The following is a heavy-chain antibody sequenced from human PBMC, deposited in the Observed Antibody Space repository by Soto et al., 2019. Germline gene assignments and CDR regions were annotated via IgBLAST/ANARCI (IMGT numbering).Heavy chain of an antibody. CDR2: ISYDGSEK. CDR3: AKGYELSPPLASAWYSTYFYGVDS. Sequence: PGGSLRLSGGASGFSFSKYGMHWVRQAPGEGLEWLSLISYDGSEKWYAESVKGRFTISRDNSKNTLYLQMNSLRGDDTAVYFCAKGYELSPPLASAWYSTYFYGVDSWGRGTTVTVSS. D-gene: IGHD6-19*01. J-gene: IGHJ6*02. CDR1: GFSFSKYG. V-gene: IGHV3-30*18.